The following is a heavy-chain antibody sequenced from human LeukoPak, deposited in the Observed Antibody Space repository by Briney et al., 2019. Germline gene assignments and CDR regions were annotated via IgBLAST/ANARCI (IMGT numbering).Heavy chain of an antibody. CDR2: IYYSGST. D-gene: IGHD3-3*01. CDR3: ARDGGYYQDYFDY. V-gene: IGHV4-59*01. CDR1: GGSISSYY. Sequence: SETLSLTCTVSGGSISSYYWSWIRQPPGKGQEWIGYIYYSGSTNYNPSLKSRVTISVDTSKNQFSLKLSSMTAADTAVYYCARDGGYYQDYFDYWGQGTLVTVSS. J-gene: IGHJ4*02.